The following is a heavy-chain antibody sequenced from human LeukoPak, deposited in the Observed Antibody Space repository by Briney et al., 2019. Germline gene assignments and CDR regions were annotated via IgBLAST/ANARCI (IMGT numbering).Heavy chain of an antibody. D-gene: IGHD3-3*01. CDR3: AKIEGYDFWSGYYTGILDAFDI. Sequence: PGGSLRLSCAASGFTFSSYGMHWVRQAPGKGLEWVAVIWYDGSNKYYADSVKGRFTISRDNSKNTLYLQMNSLRAEDTAVYYCAKIEGYDFWSGYYTGILDAFDIWGQGTMVTVSS. J-gene: IGHJ3*02. V-gene: IGHV3-33*06. CDR2: IWYDGSNK. CDR1: GFTFSSYG.